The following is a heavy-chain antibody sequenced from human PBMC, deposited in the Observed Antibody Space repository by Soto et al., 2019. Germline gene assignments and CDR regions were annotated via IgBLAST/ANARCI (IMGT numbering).Heavy chain of an antibody. V-gene: IGHV4-34*01. CDR1: GGSFSGYY. D-gene: IGHD5-18*01. J-gene: IGHJ6*02. CDR3: ARLAPSGYSYGDIPSYYYYGMDV. Sequence: PSETLSLTCAVYGGSFSGYYWSWIRQPPGKGLEWIGEINHSGSTNYNPSLKSRVTISVDTSKNQFSLKLSSVTAADTAVYYCARLAPSGYSYGDIPSYYYYGMDVWGQGTTVTVSS. CDR2: INHSGST.